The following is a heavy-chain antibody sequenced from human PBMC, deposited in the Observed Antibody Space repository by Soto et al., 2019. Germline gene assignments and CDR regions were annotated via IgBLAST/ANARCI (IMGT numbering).Heavy chain of an antibody. J-gene: IGHJ4*02. D-gene: IGHD5-12*01. CDR1: GGSISSYY. CDR3: ARQLSGYGIAY. CDR2: IYYSGST. Sequence: SETLALTCTVSGGSISSYYWSWIQQPPGKGLEWIGYIYYSGSTNYNPSLKSRVTISVDTSKNQFSLKLSSVTAADTAVYYCARQLSGYGIAYWGQGTLVTVSS. V-gene: IGHV4-59*08.